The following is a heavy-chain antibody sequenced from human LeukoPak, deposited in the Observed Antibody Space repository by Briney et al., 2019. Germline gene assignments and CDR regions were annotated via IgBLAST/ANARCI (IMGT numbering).Heavy chain of an antibody. V-gene: IGHV4-34*01. Sequence: SETLSLTCTVSGGSISSYYWSWIRQPPGKGLEWIGEINHSGSTNYNPSLKSRVTISVDTSKNQFSLKLSSVTAADTAVYYCARGRGLGYDFWSGYHNWFDPWGQGTLVTVSS. D-gene: IGHD3-3*01. J-gene: IGHJ5*02. CDR2: INHSGST. CDR1: GGSISSYY. CDR3: ARGRGLGYDFWSGYHNWFDP.